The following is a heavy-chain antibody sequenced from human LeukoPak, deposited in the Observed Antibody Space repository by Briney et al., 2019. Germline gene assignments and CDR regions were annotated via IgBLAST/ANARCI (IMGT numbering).Heavy chain of an antibody. CDR1: AFTFSSYA. CDR2: ISGSGGST. J-gene: IGHJ1*01. V-gene: IGHV3-23*01. Sequence: GGSLRLSCAASAFTFSSYAMSWVRQAPGKGREWVSAISGSGGSTYYADSVKGRFTISRDNSKNTLYLQMNSVRDEDTAVYYCAKDYYYDSSGLAEYFQHWGQGTLVSVS. D-gene: IGHD3-22*01. CDR3: AKDYYYDSSGLAEYFQH.